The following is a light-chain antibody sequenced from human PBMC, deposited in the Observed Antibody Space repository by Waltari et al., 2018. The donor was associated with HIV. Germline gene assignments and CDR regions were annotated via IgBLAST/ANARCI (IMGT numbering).Light chain of an antibody. J-gene: IGKJ1*01. V-gene: IGKV3-15*01. CDR1: QSVSNN. Sequence: EIVMTQSPATLSVSPGERATLSYRASQSVSNNLAWYQQKPGQAPRLLIYGPSTRATGTPARFSASGSGTEFTLTISSLQSEDFAIYYCQQYNEWPRTFGQGTKVEIK. CDR3: QQYNEWPRT. CDR2: GPS.